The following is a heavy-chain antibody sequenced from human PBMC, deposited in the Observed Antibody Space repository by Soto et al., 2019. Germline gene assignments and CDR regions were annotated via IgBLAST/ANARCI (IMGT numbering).Heavy chain of an antibody. J-gene: IGHJ4*02. CDR3: ASSYGSGYRAFDY. Sequence: QVQLVQSGAEVKRPGSSVKVSCKASGDTFTFYSINWVRQAPGLGLEWMGRINPILSMSNYAQRFQGRVTMTADKSTSPAYMELSSLRSEDTDIYYCASSYGSGYRAFDYWGQGALVTVS. CDR2: INPILSMS. CDR1: GDTFTFYS. D-gene: IGHD3-10*01. V-gene: IGHV1-69*02.